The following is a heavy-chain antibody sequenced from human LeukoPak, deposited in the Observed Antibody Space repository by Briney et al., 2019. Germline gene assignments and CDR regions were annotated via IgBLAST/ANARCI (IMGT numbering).Heavy chain of an antibody. CDR2: IYHSGST. CDR1: GGSISSGGYS. CDR3: ARGFGYDFWRPSETPYNWFDP. J-gene: IGHJ5*02. D-gene: IGHD3-3*01. Sequence: SETLSLTCAVSGGSISSGGYSWSWIRQPPGKGLEWIGYIYHSGSTYYNPSLQSRVTISVDTSKNQFSLKLSSVTAADTAVYYCARGFGYDFWRPSETPYNWFDPWGQGTLVTVSS. V-gene: IGHV4-30-2*01.